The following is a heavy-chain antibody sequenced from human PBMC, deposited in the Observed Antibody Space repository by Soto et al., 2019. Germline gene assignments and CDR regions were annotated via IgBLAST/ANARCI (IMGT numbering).Heavy chain of an antibody. CDR3: ARGSTVTARSGMDV. Sequence: HVQLQESGPGLVKPSETLSLTCTVSGGSISSYYWIWIRQPPGKGLEWIGYIYYSGSTNYNPSLKSRVTVSVDTSKNQFSLKLSSVTAADTAVYYCARGSTVTARSGMDVWGQGTTVTVSS. CDR1: GGSISSYY. D-gene: IGHD4-4*01. J-gene: IGHJ6*02. CDR2: IYYSGST. V-gene: IGHV4-59*01.